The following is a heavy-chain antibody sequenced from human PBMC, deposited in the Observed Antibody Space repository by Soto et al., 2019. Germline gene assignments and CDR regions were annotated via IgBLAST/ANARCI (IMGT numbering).Heavy chain of an antibody. CDR1: GVSISNYY. D-gene: IGHD6-13*01. CDR3: ARRLGSSYSDAWYFDS. CDR2: MYYSGTS. Sequence: SETLSLSCTVSGVSISNYYWSWIRQPPGKGLEWIGYMYYSGTSNYNPSLKSRVTISVDTSKNQFTLKLTSVTAADTAVYYCARRLGSSYSDAWYFDSWGPGALVTVSS. V-gene: IGHV4-59*08. J-gene: IGHJ4*02.